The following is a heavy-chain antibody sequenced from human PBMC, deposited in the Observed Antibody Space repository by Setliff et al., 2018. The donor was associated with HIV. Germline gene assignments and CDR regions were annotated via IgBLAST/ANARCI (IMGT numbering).Heavy chain of an antibody. CDR2: INSASGGT. D-gene: IGHD4-17*01. CDR3: ARGQASNDYGVSF. CDR1: GYTFTDNY. Sequence: ASVKVSCKASGYTFTDNYIHWVRQAPGQGLEWMAWINSASGGTNYAQNFQGRVTVTRDTSINTVYLEVNGLKSEDTAVYYCARGQASNDYGVSFWGQGTMVTVSS. J-gene: IGHJ3*01. V-gene: IGHV1-2*02.